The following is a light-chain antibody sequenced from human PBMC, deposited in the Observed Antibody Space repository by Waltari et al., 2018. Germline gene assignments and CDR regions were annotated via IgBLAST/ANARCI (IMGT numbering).Light chain of an antibody. CDR2: DVS. J-gene: IGKJ4*01. V-gene: IGKV3-11*01. CDR1: QSVGNF. CDR3: QQRGNWAPLT. Sequence: ELVLTQSPATLYLSPVERATLSCRASQSVGNFLAWYRQKPGQPPRLVIYDVSQRATGTPARFSGSGSGTDFTLTISTLQPEDFAFYFCQQRGNWAPLTFGGGTEVVIK.